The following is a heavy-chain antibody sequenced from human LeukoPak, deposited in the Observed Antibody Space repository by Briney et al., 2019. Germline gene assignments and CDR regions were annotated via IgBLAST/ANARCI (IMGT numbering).Heavy chain of an antibody. Sequence: GGSLRLSRAASGFTVSSNYMSWVRQAPGKGLEWVSVIYSGGSTYYADSVKGRFTISRDNSKNTLYLQMNSLRAEDTAVYYCARDVSSGWYRYWYFELWGRGTLVIVSS. CDR1: GFTVSSNY. CDR2: IYSGGST. CDR3: ARDVSSGWYRYWYFEL. V-gene: IGHV3-66*01. D-gene: IGHD6-19*01. J-gene: IGHJ2*01.